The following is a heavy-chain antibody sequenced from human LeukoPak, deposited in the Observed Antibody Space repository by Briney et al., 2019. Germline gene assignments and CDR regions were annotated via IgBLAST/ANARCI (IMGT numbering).Heavy chain of an antibody. V-gene: IGHV3-30*18. Sequence: GGSLRLSCGASGFSFSRYGMHWVRQAPGKGLEWVAVVSYDGSNRYYADSVKGRFTISRDNSKKTLYLQMNSLRGEDTGVYFCAKDAQGANDLDDALDIWGPGTMVTVSS. CDR3: AKDAQGANDLDDALDI. J-gene: IGHJ3*02. CDR2: VSYDGSNR. D-gene: IGHD4/OR15-4a*01. CDR1: GFSFSRYG.